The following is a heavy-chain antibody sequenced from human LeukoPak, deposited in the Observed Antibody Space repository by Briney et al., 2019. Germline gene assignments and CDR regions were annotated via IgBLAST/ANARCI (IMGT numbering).Heavy chain of an antibody. J-gene: IGHJ3*02. CDR2: IYYSGST. CDR3: ASNVACCSSSSWDQGEDAFDI. Sequence: PSETLSLTCTVSGGSISSYYWSWIRQPPGKGLEWIGYIYYSGSTNYNPSLRSRVTISVDTSKNQFSLKLSPVTAADAAVYYCASNVACCSSSSWDQGEDAFDIWGQGTMVTVSS. D-gene: IGHD2-2*01. V-gene: IGHV4-59*01. CDR1: GGSISSYY.